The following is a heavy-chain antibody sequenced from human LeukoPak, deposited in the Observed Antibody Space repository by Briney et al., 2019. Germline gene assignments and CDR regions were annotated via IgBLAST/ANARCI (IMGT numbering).Heavy chain of an antibody. J-gene: IGHJ4*02. CDR2: ISSSSSYI. D-gene: IGHD3-22*01. CDR3: ATRGLTYYYDSSGYLNY. Sequence: PGGSLRLSCAASGFTFSSYSMNWVRQAPGKGLEWVSSISSSSSYIYYADSVKGRFTISRDNAKNSLYLQMNSLRAEDTAVYYCATRGLTYYYDSSGYLNYWGQGTLVTVSS. V-gene: IGHV3-21*01. CDR1: GFTFSSYS.